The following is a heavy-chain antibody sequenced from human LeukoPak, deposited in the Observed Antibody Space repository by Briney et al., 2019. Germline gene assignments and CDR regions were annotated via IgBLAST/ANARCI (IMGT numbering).Heavy chain of an antibody. D-gene: IGHD3-22*01. Sequence: ASVKVSCKASGYTFTSYYMHWVRQAPGQGLEWMGWINPNSGGTNYAQKFQGRVTMTRDTSISTAYMELSRLRSDDTAVYYCARAVKPLYYYDSSGHFDYWGQGTLVTVSS. V-gene: IGHV1-2*02. J-gene: IGHJ4*02. CDR1: GYTFTSYY. CDR3: ARAVKPLYYYDSSGHFDY. CDR2: INPNSGGT.